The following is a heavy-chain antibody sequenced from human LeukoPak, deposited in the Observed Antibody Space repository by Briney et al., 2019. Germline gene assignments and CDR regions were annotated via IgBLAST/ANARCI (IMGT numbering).Heavy chain of an antibody. D-gene: IGHD3-10*01. CDR1: GGSFSSYY. V-gene: IGHV4-34*01. CDR2: INHSGST. CDR3: ARGITMVRGVSYYYYYGMDV. Sequence: SETLSVTCAVYGGSFSSYYWSWIRQPPGKGLECIGEINHSGSTNYNPSLKSRVTISVDTSKNQFSLKLSSVTAADTAVYYCARGITMVRGVSYYYYYGMDVWGQGTTVTVSS. J-gene: IGHJ6*02.